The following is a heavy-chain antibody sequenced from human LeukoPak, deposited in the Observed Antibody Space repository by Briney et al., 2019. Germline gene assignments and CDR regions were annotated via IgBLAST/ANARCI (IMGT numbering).Heavy chain of an antibody. CDR3: ARTSEGPPPLWFGELLKEPFDY. CDR2: IKQDGSEK. CDR1: GFTFSSYW. Sequence: GGSLRLSCAASGFTFSSYWMSWVRQAPGKGLEWVANIKQDGSEKYYVDSVKGRFTISRDNAKNSLYLQMNSLRAEDTAVYYCARTSEGPPPLWFGELLKEPFDYWGQGTLVTVSS. J-gene: IGHJ4*02. D-gene: IGHD3-10*01. V-gene: IGHV3-7*01.